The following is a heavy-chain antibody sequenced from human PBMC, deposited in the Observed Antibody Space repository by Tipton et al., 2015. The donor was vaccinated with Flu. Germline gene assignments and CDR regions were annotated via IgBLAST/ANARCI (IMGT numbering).Heavy chain of an antibody. CDR1: GDSISSSNYY. CDR3: ARGLGVSGSLFYYYYVMDV. CDR2: IYYSGAT. V-gene: IGHV4-39*07. D-gene: IGHD1-26*01. Sequence: TLSLTCTVPGDSISSSNYYWGWIRQPPGKGLEWIGSIYYSGATYYSPSLKTRVTVSVDTSKNTFSLKLSSVTAADTAVYYCARGLGVSGSLFYYYYVMDVGGQKTAVSVSS. J-gene: IGHJ6*02.